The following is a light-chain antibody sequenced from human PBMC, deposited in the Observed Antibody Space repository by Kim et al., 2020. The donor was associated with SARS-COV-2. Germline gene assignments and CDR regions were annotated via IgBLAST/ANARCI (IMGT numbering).Light chain of an antibody. CDR2: DAS. V-gene: IGKV3-20*01. Sequence: SPGETATLSLRASQVVTSRYIAWYQQKPGLAPRLLIYDASNRATGVPDRFIGGGSETDFSLSINRLEPEDFAVYYFQQYGRSPKTFGQGTKVEIK. CDR3: QQYGRSPKT. J-gene: IGKJ1*01. CDR1: QVVTSRY.